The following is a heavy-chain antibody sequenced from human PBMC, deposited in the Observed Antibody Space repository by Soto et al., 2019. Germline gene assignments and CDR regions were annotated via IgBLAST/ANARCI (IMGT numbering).Heavy chain of an antibody. CDR3: AKDHHLGITATGVFEY. V-gene: IGHV3-9*01. CDR1: GFTFDDYA. Sequence: GGSLRLSCAASGFTFDDYAMHWVRQAPGKGLEWVSGISWNSGSIGYADSVKGRFTISRDNAKNSLYLQMNSLRAEDTAFYYCAKDHHLGITATGVFEYWGQGTLVTVSS. J-gene: IGHJ4*02. CDR2: ISWNSGSI. D-gene: IGHD6-25*01.